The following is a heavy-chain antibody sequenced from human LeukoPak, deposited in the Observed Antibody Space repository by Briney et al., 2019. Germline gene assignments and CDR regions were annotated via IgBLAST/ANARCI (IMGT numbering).Heavy chain of an antibody. V-gene: IGHV4-34*01. CDR3: AAHRVTIFGVVIIPFFY. CDR2: INHSGST. J-gene: IGHJ4*02. D-gene: IGHD3-3*01. Sequence: PSETLSLTCAVYGGSFSGYYWSWIRQPPGKGLEWIGEINHSGSTNYNPSLKSRVTISVDTSKNQFSLKLSSVTAADTAVYYCAAHRVTIFGVVIIPFFYWGQGTLVTVSS. CDR1: GGSFSGYY.